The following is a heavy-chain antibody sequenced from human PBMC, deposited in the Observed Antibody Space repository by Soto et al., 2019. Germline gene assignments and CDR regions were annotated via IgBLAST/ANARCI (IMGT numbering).Heavy chain of an antibody. CDR3: ASFLVGDTAMAEPYYYGMDV. D-gene: IGHD5-18*01. CDR2: IYYSGST. CDR1: GGSISSSSYY. J-gene: IGHJ6*02. V-gene: IGHV4-39*01. Sequence: SETLSLTCTVSGGSISSSSYYWGWIRQPPGKGLEWIGSIYYSGSTYYNPSLKSRVTISVDTSKNQFSLKLSSVTAADTAVYYCASFLVGDTAMAEPYYYGMDVWGQGTTVTV.